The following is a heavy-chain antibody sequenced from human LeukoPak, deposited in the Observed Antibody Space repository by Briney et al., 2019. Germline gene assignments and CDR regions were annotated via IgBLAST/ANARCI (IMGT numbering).Heavy chain of an antibody. CDR3: AISYSYGRIDY. Sequence: GSVKVSCKASGYTFTSYYMHWVRQAPGQGLGLMGIINPSGGSTSYAQKFQGRVTMTRDTSTSTVYMELSSLRSEDTAVYYCAISYSYGRIDYWGQGTLLTVSS. D-gene: IGHD5-18*01. CDR2: INPSGGST. CDR1: GYTFTSYY. J-gene: IGHJ4*02. V-gene: IGHV1-46*03.